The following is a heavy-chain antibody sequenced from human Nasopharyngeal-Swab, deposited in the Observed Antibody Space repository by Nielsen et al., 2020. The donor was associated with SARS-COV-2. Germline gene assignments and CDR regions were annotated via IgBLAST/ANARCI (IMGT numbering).Heavy chain of an antibody. Sequence: SLKISCAASGFTFSSFGMHWVRQAPGKGLEWVAFIAHDASNEYYGDSVKGRFSISRDSSKNTLYLQMDSLRGEDTAVYYCARDAPAHYGAFYWSRGTLVTVSS. CDR2: IAHDASNE. V-gene: IGHV3-30*03. J-gene: IGHJ4*02. CDR3: ARDAPAHYGAFY. CDR1: GFTFSSFG. D-gene: IGHD4-17*01.